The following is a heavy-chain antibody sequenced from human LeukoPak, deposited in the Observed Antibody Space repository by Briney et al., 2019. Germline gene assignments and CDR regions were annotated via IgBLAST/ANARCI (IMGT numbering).Heavy chain of an antibody. CDR2: ISSSGSTI. J-gene: IGHJ4*02. V-gene: IGHV3-48*04. D-gene: IGHD4-17*01. CDR1: GFTFSSYS. CDR3: ARDPSNYGSTVTNDY. Sequence: TGGSLRLSCAASGFTFSSYSMNWIRQAPGKGLEWVSYISSSGSTIYYADSVKGRFTISRDNAKNSLYLQMNSLRAEDTAVYYCARDPSNYGSTVTNDYWGQGTLVTVSS.